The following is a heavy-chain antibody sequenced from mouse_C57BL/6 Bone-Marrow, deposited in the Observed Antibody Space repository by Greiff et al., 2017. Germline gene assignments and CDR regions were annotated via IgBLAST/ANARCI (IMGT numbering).Heavy chain of an antibody. V-gene: IGHV1-64*01. CDR1: GYTFTSYG. J-gene: IGHJ2*01. CDR2: IHPNSGST. Sequence: QVQLQQPGAELVRPGASVKLSCKASGYTFTSYGMSWVKQRPGQGLEWIGMIHPNSGSTNYNEKFKGKATLTVDTSSSTAYMQLSSLTSEYSAVXYCAIRYVECDIDYWGQGTTLTVAS. D-gene: IGHD2-14*01. CDR3: AIRYVECDIDY.